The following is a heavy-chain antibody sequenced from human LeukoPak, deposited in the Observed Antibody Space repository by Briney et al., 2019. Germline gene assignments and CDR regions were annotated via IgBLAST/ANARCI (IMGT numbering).Heavy chain of an antibody. CDR1: GSTFDDYG. CDR2: INCNGGST. Sequence: GGSLRLSCAASGSTFDDYGMSWVRQAPGKGLEWVSGINCNGGSTGYADSVKGRFTISRDNAKNSLYLQMNTLRAEDTALYYCARFSVGNCSGGSYYSYYYYYMDVWGKGTTVTVSS. CDR3: ARFSVGNCSGGSYYSYYYYYMDV. V-gene: IGHV3-20*04. J-gene: IGHJ6*03. D-gene: IGHD2-15*01.